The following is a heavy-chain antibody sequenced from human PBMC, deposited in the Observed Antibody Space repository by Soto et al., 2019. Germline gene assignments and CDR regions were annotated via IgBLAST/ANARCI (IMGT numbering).Heavy chain of an antibody. D-gene: IGHD2-21*01. V-gene: IGHV1-3*01. CDR1: GYTFTSYA. CDR2: INAGNGNT. Sequence: QVQLVQSGAEVKKPGASVKVSCKASGYTFTSYAMHWVRQAPGQRLEWMGWINAGNGNTKYSRKFQGRVTMSRDTFVVTAFLELGSLFPVVTAVYCCVWSIVVVSAADYWGRGTLITVSS. J-gene: IGHJ4*02. CDR3: VWSIVVVSAADY.